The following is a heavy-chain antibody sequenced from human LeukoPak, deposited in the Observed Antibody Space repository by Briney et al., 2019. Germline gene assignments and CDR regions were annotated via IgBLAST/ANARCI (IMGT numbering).Heavy chain of an antibody. Sequence: GESLKISCKGSGYSFTSYWIGWVRQMPGKCLEWMGITYPGDSDTRYSPSFQGRVTISADKSISTAYLQWSSLKASDTAMYYCARIVVRATSPNYWGQGTLVTVSS. CDR2: TYPGDSDT. CDR1: GYSFTSYW. D-gene: IGHD1-26*01. CDR3: ARIVVRATSPNY. V-gene: IGHV5-51*01. J-gene: IGHJ4*02.